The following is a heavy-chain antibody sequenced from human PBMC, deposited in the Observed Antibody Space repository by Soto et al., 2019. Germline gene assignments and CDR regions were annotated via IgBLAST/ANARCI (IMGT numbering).Heavy chain of an antibody. CDR2: ISYDGSNK. V-gene: IGHV3-30-3*01. CDR3: ARDKVVVVFSARMDV. D-gene: IGHD3-22*01. CDR1: GFTFSSYA. Sequence: SLRLSCAASGFTFSSYAMHWVRQAPGKGLEWVAVISYDGSNKYYADSVKGRFTISRDNSKNTLYLQMNSLRAEDTAVYYCARDKVVVVFSARMDVWGQGTTVTVSS. J-gene: IGHJ6*02.